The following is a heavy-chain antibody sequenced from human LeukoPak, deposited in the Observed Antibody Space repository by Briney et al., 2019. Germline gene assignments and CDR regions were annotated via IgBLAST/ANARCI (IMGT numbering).Heavy chain of an antibody. J-gene: IGHJ4*02. CDR1: GFTFSFYS. V-gene: IGHV3-48*04. D-gene: IGHD2-15*01. CDR3: ARDKLLQPGLLDY. CDR2: ISSSGSTI. Sequence: PGGSLRLSCAASGFTFSFYSMNWVRQAPGKGLEWVSYISSSGSTIYYADSVKGRFTISRDNAKNSLYLQMNSLRAEDTAVYYCARDKLLQPGLLDYWGQGTLVTVSS.